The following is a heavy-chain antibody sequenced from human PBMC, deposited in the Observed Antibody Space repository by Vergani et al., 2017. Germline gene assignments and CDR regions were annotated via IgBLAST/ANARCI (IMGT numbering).Heavy chain of an antibody. V-gene: IGHV1-24*01. CDR2: FDPEDGET. Sequence: QVQLVQSGAEVKKPGASVKVSCKVSGYTLTELSMHWVRQAPGKGLEWMGGFDPEDGETIYAQKVQGRVTMTEDTSTDTAYMELSSLRSEDTAVYYCATGYHYYDSSGYLSSLDYWGQGTLVTVSS. CDR1: GYTLTELS. J-gene: IGHJ4*02. D-gene: IGHD3-22*01. CDR3: ATGYHYYDSSGYLSSLDY.